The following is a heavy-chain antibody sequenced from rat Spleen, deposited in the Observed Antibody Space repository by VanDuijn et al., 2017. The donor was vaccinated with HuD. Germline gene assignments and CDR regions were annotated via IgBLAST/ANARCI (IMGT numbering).Heavy chain of an antibody. J-gene: IGHJ4*01. V-gene: IGHV5-19*01. CDR1: GFTFGVYG. D-gene: IGHD1-12*02. CDR2: ISPTGGTT. CDR3: ATDGFYDGTYYAVYVMDA. Sequence: EVQLVESGGGLMQPGRSLKLSCVASGFTFGVYGMHWIRQAPTKGLEWVASISPTGGTTNYRDSVKGRFTISRDNAESTLFLQMDSLRSEDTATYYCATDGFYDGTYYAVYVMDAWGQGASVTVSS.